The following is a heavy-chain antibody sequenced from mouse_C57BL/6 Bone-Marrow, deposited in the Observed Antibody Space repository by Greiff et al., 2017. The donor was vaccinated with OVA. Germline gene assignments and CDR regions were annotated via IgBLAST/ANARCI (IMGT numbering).Heavy chain of an antibody. CDR2: IDPENGDT. J-gene: IGHJ3*01. V-gene: IGHV14-4*01. Sequence: EVQLQQSGAELVRPGASVKLSCTASGFNIKDDYMHWVKQRPEQGLEWIGWIDPENGDTEYASKFQGKATITADTSSNTAYLQLSSLTSEDTAVYYCTSYGNSYWGQGTLVTVSA. CDR1: GFNIKDDY. D-gene: IGHD2-1*01. CDR3: TSYGNSY.